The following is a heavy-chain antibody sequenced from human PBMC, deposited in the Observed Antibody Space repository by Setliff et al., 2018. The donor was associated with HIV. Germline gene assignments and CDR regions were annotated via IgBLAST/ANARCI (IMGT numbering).Heavy chain of an antibody. CDR1: RYILTQFS. J-gene: IGHJ5*02. CDR2: VDPEDGET. CDR3: ARAKATRQARPTNCFDP. V-gene: IGHV1-24*01. Sequence: GASVKVSCKVSRYILTQFSIHWVRQAPGKEFEWMGAVDPEDGETIYAQKFQGRVTLTEDTSSETAYMELSSLKSEDTALYYCARAKATRQARPTNCFDPWGQGTLVTVSS. D-gene: IGHD1-1*01.